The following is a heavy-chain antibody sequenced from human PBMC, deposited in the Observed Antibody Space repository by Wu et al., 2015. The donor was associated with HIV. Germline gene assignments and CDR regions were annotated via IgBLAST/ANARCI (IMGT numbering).Heavy chain of an antibody. CDR1: GDSISSAEYY. J-gene: IGHJ3*01. CDR3: ARDNTWGVHAFDA. Sequence: QVQLQESGPGLVKPSQTLSLTCTVSGDSISSAEYYWTWIRQPPGKGLQWIGYNYYSGSAYYNPSLRSRVAISIDTSKNQFSLRLSSATAADTAIYYCARDNTWGVHAFDAWGKGTMVTVSS. V-gene: IGHV4-30-4*08. CDR2: NYYSGSA. D-gene: IGHD3-10*01.